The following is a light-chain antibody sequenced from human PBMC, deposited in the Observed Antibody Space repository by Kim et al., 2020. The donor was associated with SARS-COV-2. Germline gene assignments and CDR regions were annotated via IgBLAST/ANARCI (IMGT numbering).Light chain of an antibody. CDR2: GSS. CDR1: QTIDND. CDR3: QQSYSSPEFT. Sequence: SVGERVTIACRSSQTIDNDLHWYQQKPGRAPKLLITGSSALQPGVPTRFSGRGSGTDFTLTISGIQLEDFATYYCQQSYSSPEFTFGGGTKVDIK. V-gene: IGKV1-39*01. J-gene: IGKJ4*01.